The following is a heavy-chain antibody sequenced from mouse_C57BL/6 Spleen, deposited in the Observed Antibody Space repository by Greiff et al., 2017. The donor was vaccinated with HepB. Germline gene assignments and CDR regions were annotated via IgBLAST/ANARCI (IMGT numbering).Heavy chain of an antibody. J-gene: IGHJ2*01. D-gene: IGHD1-1*01. V-gene: IGHV5-6*01. Sequence: EVQLVESGGDLVKPGGSLKLSCAASGFTFSSYGMSWVRQTPDKRLEWVATISSGGSYTYYPDSVKGRFTISRDNAKNTLYLQMSSLKSEDTAMYYCARRGSSLDYWGQGTTLTVSS. CDR2: ISSGGSYT. CDR3: ARRGSSLDY. CDR1: GFTFSSYG.